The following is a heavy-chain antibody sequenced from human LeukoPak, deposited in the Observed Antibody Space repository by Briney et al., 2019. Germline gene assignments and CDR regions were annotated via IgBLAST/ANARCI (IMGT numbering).Heavy chain of an antibody. V-gene: IGHV4-30-4*01. D-gene: IGHD3-9*01. CDR3: ARGQYDILTGYYTNWFDP. J-gene: IGHJ5*02. CDR1: GGSISSGDYY. Sequence: PSETLSLTCTVSGGSISSGDYYWSWIRQPPGKGLEWIGYIYYSGSTYYNPSLKSRVTISVDTSKNQFSLKLSSVTAADTAVYYCARGQYDILTGYYTNWFDPWGQGTLVTVSS. CDR2: IYYSGST.